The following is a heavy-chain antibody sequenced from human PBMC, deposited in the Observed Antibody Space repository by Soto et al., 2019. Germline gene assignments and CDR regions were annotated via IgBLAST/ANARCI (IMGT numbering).Heavy chain of an antibody. CDR3: ARGGSSSGWLEDFDY. J-gene: IGHJ4*02. D-gene: IGHD6-19*01. Sequence: PSDTLSLTCTVSGVSISNNHYYWPWIRQPPGKGLEWIASTHYSANTYYNPSLQSRVTISVDTSNNQFSLKLTSATAADTAVYYCARGGSSSGWLEDFDYWGQGTLVTVSA. CDR1: GVSISNNHYY. V-gene: IGHV4-39*01. CDR2: THYSANT.